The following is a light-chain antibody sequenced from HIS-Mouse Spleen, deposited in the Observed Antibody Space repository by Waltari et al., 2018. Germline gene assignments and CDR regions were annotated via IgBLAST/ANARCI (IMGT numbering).Light chain of an antibody. CDR1: SSNIGSNY. J-gene: IGLJ3*02. Sequence: QSVLTQPPSASGTPGQRVTISCSGSSSNIGSNYVYWYQQLPGTAPKLPIYGNNQRPSGCPDRFSGSKSGTSASLAISGLRSEDEADYYCAAWDDSLSGWVFGGGTKLTVL. V-gene: IGLV1-47*01. CDR3: AAWDDSLSGWV. CDR2: GNN.